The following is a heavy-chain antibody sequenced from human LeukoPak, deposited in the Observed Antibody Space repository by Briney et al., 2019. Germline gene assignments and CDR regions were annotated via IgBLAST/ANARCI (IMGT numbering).Heavy chain of an antibody. V-gene: IGHV3-23*01. CDR2: ISGSGGST. D-gene: IGHD6-19*01. J-gene: IGHJ3*02. Sequence: GGSLRLSCAASGFTFSSYAMSWVRQAPGKGLEWVSAISGSGGSTYYADSVKGRFTISRDNSKNTLYLQMNSLRPEDTAVYYCAREWLRPDAFDIWGQGTMVTVSS. CDR1: GFTFSSYA. CDR3: AREWLRPDAFDI.